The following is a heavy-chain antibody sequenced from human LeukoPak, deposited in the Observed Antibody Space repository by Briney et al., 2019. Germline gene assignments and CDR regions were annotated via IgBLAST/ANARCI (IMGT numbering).Heavy chain of an antibody. CDR1: GFTFSNYW. CDR2: INRDGSER. V-gene: IGHV3-7*03. J-gene: IGHJ6*02. Sequence: QAGGSLRLSCAASGFTFSNYWMTWVRQAPGKGLEWVANINRDGSERHYVDSVKGRFTISRDDAKSSLYLQMNSLRAEDTAVYYCARRNAMDVWGQGTTVIVFS. CDR3: ARRNAMDV.